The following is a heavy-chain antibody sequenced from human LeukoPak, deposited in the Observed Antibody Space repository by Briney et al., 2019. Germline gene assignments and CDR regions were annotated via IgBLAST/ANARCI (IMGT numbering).Heavy chain of an antibody. CDR2: IWSDGSNE. CDR3: ASQGMTTAADYYFDY. D-gene: IGHD4-17*01. CDR1: GFTFRRYG. V-gene: IGHV3-33*01. Sequence: PGGSLRLSCAASGFTFRRYGMHWVRQAPGKGLEWVAVIWSDGSNEYYADSVKGRFTISRDNSKNTLYLQMNSLRAEDTAVYYCASQGMTTAADYYFDYWGQGTLVTVSS. J-gene: IGHJ4*02.